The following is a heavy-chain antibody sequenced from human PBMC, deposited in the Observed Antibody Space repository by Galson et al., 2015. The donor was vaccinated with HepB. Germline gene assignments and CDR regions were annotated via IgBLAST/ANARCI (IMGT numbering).Heavy chain of an antibody. J-gene: IGHJ4*02. CDR3: ARGGSGSPPHPFDY. CDR1: GYTFSNFI. V-gene: IGHV1-18*01. CDR2: ISANNGNK. Sequence: SVKVSCKASGYTFSNFIISWVRQAPGQGLEWMAWISANNGNKNYAQKFQGRVTTTTDTFTSTAYMEVRSLRPDDTAVYYCARGGSGSPPHPFDYWGQGTLVTVSS. D-gene: IGHD5-12*01.